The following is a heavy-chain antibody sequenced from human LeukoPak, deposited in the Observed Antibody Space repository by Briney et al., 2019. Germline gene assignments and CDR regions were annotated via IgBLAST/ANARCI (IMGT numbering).Heavy chain of an antibody. Sequence: ASLKVSCTASVYTFTSYYMHSVRQAPGQRLEWMGIINPSGGSTSYAQKFQGRVTMTRDMSTSTVYMELSSLRSEDTAVYYCARALYSSTWYVLNYWGQGTLVTVSS. V-gene: IGHV1-46*01. CDR2: INPSGGST. D-gene: IGHD6-13*01. CDR1: VYTFTSYY. CDR3: ARALYSSTWYVLNY. J-gene: IGHJ4*02.